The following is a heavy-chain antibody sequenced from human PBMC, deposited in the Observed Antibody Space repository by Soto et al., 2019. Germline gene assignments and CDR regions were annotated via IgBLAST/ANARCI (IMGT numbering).Heavy chain of an antibody. J-gene: IGHJ4*02. CDR1: GFTFSRYS. CDR2: ISFDGRNK. D-gene: IGHD3-10*01. V-gene: IGHV3-30*04. CDR3: ARVQAAGPYYDF. Sequence: GSLRLSCAASGFTFSRYSMHWVRQAPGKGLEWVALISFDGRNKYYADSVKGRFTISRDNSKNTLYLQINSLTTGDTADYYCARVQAAGPYYDFWGQGSLVTVSS.